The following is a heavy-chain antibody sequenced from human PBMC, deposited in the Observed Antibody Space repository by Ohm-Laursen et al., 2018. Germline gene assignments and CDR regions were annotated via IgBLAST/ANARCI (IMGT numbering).Heavy chain of an antibody. V-gene: IGHV3-7*01. CDR2: MNQDGSEK. Sequence: SLRLPCAASEFTFSNYWMSWVRQAPGKGLEWVANMNQDGSEKYYVASVKGRVTISRDNAKKSLYLQMNGLRAEDTAVYYCARGLGSVDPYGMDVWGQGTTVTVSS. CDR3: ARGLGSVDPYGMDV. D-gene: IGHD7-27*01. CDR1: EFTFSNYW. J-gene: IGHJ6*02.